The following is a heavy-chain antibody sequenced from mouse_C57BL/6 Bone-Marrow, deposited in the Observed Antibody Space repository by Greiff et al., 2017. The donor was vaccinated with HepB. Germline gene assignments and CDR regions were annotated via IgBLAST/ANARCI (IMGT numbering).Heavy chain of an antibody. D-gene: IGHD1-1*01. Sequence: EVQLQQSGPVLVKPGASVKMSCKASGYTFTDYYMNWVKQSHGKSLEWIGVINPYNGGTSYNQKFKGKATLTVDKSSSTAYMELNSLTSEDSAVYYCARSLLITTVVASKAWFAYWGQGTTLTVSS. CDR2: INPYNGGT. CDR3: ARSLLITTVVASKAWFAY. CDR1: GYTFTDYY. V-gene: IGHV1-19*01. J-gene: IGHJ2*01.